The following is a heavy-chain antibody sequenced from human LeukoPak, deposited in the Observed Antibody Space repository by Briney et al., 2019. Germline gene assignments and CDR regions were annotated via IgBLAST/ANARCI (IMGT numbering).Heavy chain of an antibody. V-gene: IGHV4-31*03. Sequence: TLSLTCTVSGGSISSGGYYRSWIRQHPGKGLEWIGYIYYSGSTYYNPSLKSRVTISVDTSKNQFSLKLSSVTAADTAVYYCASLTTGILLLDYWGQGTLVTVSS. CDR3: ASLTTGILLLDY. CDR2: IYYSGST. J-gene: IGHJ4*02. CDR1: GGSISSGGYY. D-gene: IGHD4-17*01.